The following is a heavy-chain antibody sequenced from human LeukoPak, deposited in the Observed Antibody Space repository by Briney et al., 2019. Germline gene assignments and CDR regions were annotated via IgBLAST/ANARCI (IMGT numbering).Heavy chain of an antibody. CDR2: IYYSGTT. Sequence: PSETLSLNCTVSGGSISSSSYYWGWIRQPPGKGLEWIGNIYYSGTTYYNPSLKGRVTISVDSPKNQFSLKLSSVTAADTAVYYCATSQRANWNGWFDPWGQGTLVTVS. D-gene: IGHD1-1*01. CDR3: ATSQRANWNGWFDP. CDR1: GGSISSSSYY. J-gene: IGHJ5*02. V-gene: IGHV4-39*01.